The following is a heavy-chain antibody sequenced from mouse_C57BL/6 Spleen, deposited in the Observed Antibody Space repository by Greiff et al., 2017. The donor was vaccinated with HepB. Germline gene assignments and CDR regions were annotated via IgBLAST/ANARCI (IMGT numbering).Heavy chain of an antibody. V-gene: IGHV1-7*01. J-gene: IGHJ1*03. D-gene: IGHD1-1*01. Sequence: QVQLQQSGAELAKPGASVKLSCKASGYTFTSYWMHWVKQRPGQGLEWIRYINPSSGYTKYNQKFKDKATLTADKSSSTAYMQLSSLTYEDSAVYYCARIVITTAAGGYFDVWGTGTTVTVSS. CDR1: GYTFTSYW. CDR2: INPSSGYT. CDR3: ARIVITTAAGGYFDV.